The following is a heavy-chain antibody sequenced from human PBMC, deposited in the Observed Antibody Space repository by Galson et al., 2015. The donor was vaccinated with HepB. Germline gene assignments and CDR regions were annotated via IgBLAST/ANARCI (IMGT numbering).Heavy chain of an antibody. V-gene: IGHV3-23*01. CDR1: GFTFSSYA. Sequence: SLRLSCAASGFTFSSYAIMWVRQAPGKGLEWVSGMSDSGDNTFYADSVKGRFTISRDISKNTGYLQMNSLRVEDTAVYYCATRSGASGWYSYFQHWGQGTLVSVSS. CDR3: ATRSGASGWYSYFQH. CDR2: MSDSGDNT. J-gene: IGHJ1*01. D-gene: IGHD6-19*01.